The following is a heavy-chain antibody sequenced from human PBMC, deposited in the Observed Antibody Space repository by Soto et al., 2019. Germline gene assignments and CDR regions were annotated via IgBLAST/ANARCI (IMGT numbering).Heavy chain of an antibody. CDR1: GFTFSSYA. CDR2: ISSNGGST. Sequence: GGPLRLSCSASGFTFSSYAMHWVRQAPGKGLEYVSAISSNGGSTYYADSVKGRFTISRDNSKNTLYLQMSSLRAEDTAVYYCVKLPFRVVIISYYFDYRGQGTLVTVSS. D-gene: IGHD3-10*01. CDR3: VKLPFRVVIISYYFDY. J-gene: IGHJ4*02. V-gene: IGHV3-64D*06.